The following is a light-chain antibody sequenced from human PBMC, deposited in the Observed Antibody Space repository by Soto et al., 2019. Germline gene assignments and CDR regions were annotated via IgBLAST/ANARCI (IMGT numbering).Light chain of an antibody. CDR2: GAS. J-gene: IGKJ1*01. Sequence: EIVFTQSPATLSLSPGERATLSCRASQSVSSYLAWYQQKPGQAPRLLIYGASTRATGIPARFSGSGSGTEFTLTISSLQTEDFATYFCQQSYSTPPWTFGQGTKVDI. CDR1: QSVSSY. CDR3: QQSYSTPPWT. V-gene: IGKV3-11*01.